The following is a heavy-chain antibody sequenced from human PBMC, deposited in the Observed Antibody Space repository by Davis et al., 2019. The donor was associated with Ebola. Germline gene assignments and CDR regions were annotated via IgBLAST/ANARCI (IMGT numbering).Heavy chain of an antibody. D-gene: IGHD6-19*01. V-gene: IGHV1-18*01. CDR2: ISAYNGHT. Sequence: AASVTVSCKASGYTFNSHGISWVRQAPGQGLEWMAWISAYNGHTNYAQKFQGRLTLTTDTSTSTVYMELRSLTSDDTAEYYCARGRNGGWDFDYWGQGNRVTVSS. J-gene: IGHJ4*02. CDR1: GYTFNSHG. CDR3: ARGRNGGWDFDY.